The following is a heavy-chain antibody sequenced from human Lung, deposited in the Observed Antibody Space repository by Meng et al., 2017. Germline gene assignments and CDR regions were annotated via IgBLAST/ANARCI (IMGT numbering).Heavy chain of an antibody. CDR3: ATGAAAADH. V-gene: IGHV3-15*01. CDR1: GLGFTGAG. CDR2: IKSNSDGGTT. Sequence: GGRVKPWGSLRLSWVAVGLGFTGAGMSWVRQAPGKGLEWVGRIKSNSDGGTTDYAAPVKGRFTISRDDSKNTLYLQMNSLITEDTAVYFCATGAAAADHWGQGTLVTVSS. J-gene: IGHJ4*02. D-gene: IGHD6-13*01.